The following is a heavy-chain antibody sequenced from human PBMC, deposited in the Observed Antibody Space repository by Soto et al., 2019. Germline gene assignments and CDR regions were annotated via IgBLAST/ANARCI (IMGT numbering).Heavy chain of an antibody. Sequence: PSETLSLTCAVSGGSISSSNWWSWVRQPPGKGLEWIGEIYHSGSTNYNPSLKSRVTISVDKSKNQSSLKLSSVTAADTAVYYCARRRIVPTTNFDYWGQGTLVTVSS. J-gene: IGHJ4*02. V-gene: IGHV4-4*02. CDR1: GGSISSSNW. CDR3: ARRRIVPTTNFDY. CDR2: IYHSGST. D-gene: IGHD1-26*01.